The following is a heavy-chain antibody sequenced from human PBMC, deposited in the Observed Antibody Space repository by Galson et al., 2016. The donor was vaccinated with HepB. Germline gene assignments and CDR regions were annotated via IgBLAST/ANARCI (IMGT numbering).Heavy chain of an antibody. Sequence: SLRLSCAASGFTFSSYAIHWVRQAPGKGLEYLSEITGNRGITYYADSVKGRFTISRDNSRNTLYLQMSSLTTEDTAVYYCVKDQGGTWGAFDIWGQGTLVTVSS. CDR3: VKDQGGTWGAFDI. CDR1: GFTFSSYA. J-gene: IGHJ3*02. CDR2: ITGNRGIT. V-gene: IGHV3-64D*06. D-gene: IGHD3-16*01.